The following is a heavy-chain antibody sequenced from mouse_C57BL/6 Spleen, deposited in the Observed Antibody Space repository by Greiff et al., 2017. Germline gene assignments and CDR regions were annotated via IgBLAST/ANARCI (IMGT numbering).Heavy chain of an antibody. V-gene: IGHV1-81*01. CDR2: IYPRSGNT. J-gene: IGHJ2*01. CDR3: ARSGCDGGY. Sequence: VKLVESGAELARPGASVKLSCKASGYTFTSYGISWVKQRTGQGLEWIGEIYPRSGNTYYNEKFKGKATLTADKSSSTAYMELRSLTSEDSAVYFCARSGCDGGYWGQGTTLTVSS. D-gene: IGHD3-3*01. CDR1: GYTFTSYG.